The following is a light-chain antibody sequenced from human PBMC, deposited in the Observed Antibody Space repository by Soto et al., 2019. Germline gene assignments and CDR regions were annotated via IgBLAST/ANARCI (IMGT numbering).Light chain of an antibody. CDR3: QQYGASPFT. CDR2: GAS. Sequence: EIVLTQSPGTLSLSPGESATLSCKASERVYINSFAWYYQKPGQPPRLLIYGASTMATGIPDRFTGSGSGTDFVLSITILEVEDSGMYYCQQYGASPFTFCPGTRVDIK. CDR1: ERVYINS. V-gene: IGKV3-20*01. J-gene: IGKJ3*01.